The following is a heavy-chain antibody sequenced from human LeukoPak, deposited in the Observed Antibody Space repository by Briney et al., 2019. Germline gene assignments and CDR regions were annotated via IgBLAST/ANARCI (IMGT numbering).Heavy chain of an antibody. V-gene: IGHV4-4*07. CDR1: GGSISRYY. D-gene: IGHD4-11*01. J-gene: IGHJ6*03. Sequence: SETLSLTCTVSGGSISRYYWSWIRQPAGKGLEWIGRIYNGGIITYNPSLKSRVTMSIDTSNNQFSLKLSSVTAADTAVYYCARYSNYGDYYYYYMDVWGKGTTVTVSS. CDR2: IYNGGII. CDR3: ARYSNYGDYYYYYMDV.